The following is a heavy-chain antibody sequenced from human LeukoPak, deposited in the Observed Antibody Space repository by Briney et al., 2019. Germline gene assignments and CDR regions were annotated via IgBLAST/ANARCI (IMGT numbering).Heavy chain of an antibody. CDR2: IYYSGST. J-gene: IGHJ4*02. D-gene: IGHD1-26*01. CDR3: ARRASGSYYIDF. Sequence: SETLSLTCTVSGGSINNYYWSWIRQPPGQGQELIGYIYYSGSTNYNPSLKSRVAISVDTSKNQFSLKLSSVTAGDTALYYCARRASGSYYIDFWGQGTLVTVSS. V-gene: IGHV4-59*08. CDR1: GGSINNYY.